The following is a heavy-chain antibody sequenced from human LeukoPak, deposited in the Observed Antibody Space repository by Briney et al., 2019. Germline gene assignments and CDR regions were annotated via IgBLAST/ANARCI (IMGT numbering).Heavy chain of an antibody. D-gene: IGHD1-1*01. CDR2: INPGDSNT. J-gene: IGHJ4*02. Sequence: AESLKISCKGSGYSSTSYWIGGARHMPRKGLEWMGIINPGDSNTRYSPSLQGQVTISADKSITTAYLQWSSLKASDTAMYYCARHTSGRLDRRLEYWGQGTLVPVSS. CDR1: GYSSTSYW. V-gene: IGHV5-51*01. CDR3: ARHTSGRLDRRLEY.